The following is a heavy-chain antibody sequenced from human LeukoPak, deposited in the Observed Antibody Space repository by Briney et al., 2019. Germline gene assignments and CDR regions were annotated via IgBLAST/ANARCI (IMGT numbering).Heavy chain of an antibody. CDR1: GGSISSYY. D-gene: IGHD6-6*01. CDR3: AGTWRYIEARPWVFFDY. Sequence: SETLSLTCTVSGGSISSYYWSWIRQPPGKGLEWIGYIYTSGSTNYNPSLKSRVTISVDTSKNQFSLKLSSVTAADTAVYYCAGTWRYIEARPWVFFDYWGQGTLVTVSS. J-gene: IGHJ4*02. CDR2: IYTSGST. V-gene: IGHV4-4*09.